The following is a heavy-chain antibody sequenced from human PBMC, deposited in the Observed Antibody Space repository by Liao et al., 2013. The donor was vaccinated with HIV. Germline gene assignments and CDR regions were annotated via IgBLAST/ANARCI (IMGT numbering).Heavy chain of an antibody. CDR2: IYPSGST. CDR1: GGSISSGGYS. J-gene: IGHJ3*02. Sequence: QLQLQESGSGLVKPSQTLSLTCAVSGGSISSGGYSWSWIRQPPGKGLEWIGYIYPSGSTYYNPSLKSRVTISIDRSKNQFSLKLSSVTAADTAMYYCARDKEYTYGRGAFDIWGQGTMVTVSS. V-gene: IGHV4-30-2*01. D-gene: IGHD5-18*01. CDR3: ARDKEYTYGRGAFDI.